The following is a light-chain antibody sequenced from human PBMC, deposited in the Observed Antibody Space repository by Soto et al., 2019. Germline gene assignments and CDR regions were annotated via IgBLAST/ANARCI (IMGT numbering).Light chain of an antibody. V-gene: IGLV2-14*01. Sequence: QSALTQPASVSGSPGQSITISCTGTSSDIGRYNYVSWYQQYPGKAPKFMIYDVSNRPSGVSNRFSGSKSGNTASLTISGLKAEDEADYYCSSYISSSTYVFGTGTKLTV. J-gene: IGLJ1*01. CDR2: DVS. CDR1: SSDIGRYNY. CDR3: SSYISSSTYV.